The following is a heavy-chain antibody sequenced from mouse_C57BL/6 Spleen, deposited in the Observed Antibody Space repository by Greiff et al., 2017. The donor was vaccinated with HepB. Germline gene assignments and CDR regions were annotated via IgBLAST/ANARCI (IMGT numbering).Heavy chain of an antibody. J-gene: IGHJ1*03. Sequence: VQLQQSGPGLVQPSQSLSITCTVSGFSLTSYGVHWVRQSPGKGLEWLGGIWSGGSTDYNAAFISRLSSSKDNSKSQVFFKMNSLQADDTAIYYCARGYYGSSHWYFDVWGTGTTVTVSS. CDR3: ARGYYGSSHWYFDV. V-gene: IGHV2-2*01. CDR2: IWSGGST. D-gene: IGHD1-1*01. CDR1: GFSLTSYG.